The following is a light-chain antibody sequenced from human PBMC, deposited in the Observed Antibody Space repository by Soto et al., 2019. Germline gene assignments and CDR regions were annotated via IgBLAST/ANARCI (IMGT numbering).Light chain of an antibody. Sequence: EVVLTQSPGTLSLSPGDRATLSCRASQSVSRNYLAWNQQNPGQTPRPLIFVASNRDADIPARFSASGSGTDFTLTISGLAPDDFAVYYCQQYDFLPLTFGGGTKL. CDR1: QSVSRNY. CDR3: QQYDFLPLT. V-gene: IGKV3-20*01. CDR2: VAS. J-gene: IGKJ4*01.